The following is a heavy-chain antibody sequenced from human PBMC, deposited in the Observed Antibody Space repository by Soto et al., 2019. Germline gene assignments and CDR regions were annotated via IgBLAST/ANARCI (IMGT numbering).Heavy chain of an antibody. CDR2: IKSKTDGGTT. CDR1: GFTFSSYA. V-gene: IGHV3-15*01. CDR3: TIQVYYYDSSGYYPVPY. J-gene: IGHJ4*02. Sequence: GGSLRLSCAASGFTFSSYAMSWVRQAPGKGLEWVGRIKSKTDGGTTDYAAPVKGRFTISRDDSKNTLYLQMNSLKTEDTAVYYCTIQVYYYDSSGYYPVPYWGQGTLVTVSS. D-gene: IGHD3-22*01.